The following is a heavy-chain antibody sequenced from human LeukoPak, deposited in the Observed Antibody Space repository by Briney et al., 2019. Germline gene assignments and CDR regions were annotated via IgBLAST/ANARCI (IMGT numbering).Heavy chain of an antibody. V-gene: IGHV4-4*07. J-gene: IGHJ4*02. CDR1: GGSISSYY. CDR3: ARERGFRSSGWLDY. Sequence: SESLSLTCTVSGGSISSYYWSWIRQPAGKGLEWIGRIYTSGSTNYNPSLKSRVTMSVYTSKNQFSLKLSSVTAADTAVYYCARERGFRSSGWLDYWGQGTLVTVSS. D-gene: IGHD6-19*01. CDR2: IYTSGST.